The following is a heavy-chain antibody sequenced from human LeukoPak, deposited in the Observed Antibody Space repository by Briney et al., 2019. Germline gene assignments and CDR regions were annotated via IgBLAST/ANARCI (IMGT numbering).Heavy chain of an antibody. CDR1: GGSFSGYY. V-gene: IGHV4-34*01. Sequence: PSETLSLTCAVYGGSFSGYYWSWIRQPPGKGLEWIGEINHSGSTNYNPSLKSRVTISVDTSKNQFSLKLSSVTAADTAVYYCARQRNRYYDILTGYYRLDAFDIWGQGTMVTVSS. CDR3: ARQRNRYYDILTGYYRLDAFDI. J-gene: IGHJ3*02. CDR2: INHSGST. D-gene: IGHD3-9*01.